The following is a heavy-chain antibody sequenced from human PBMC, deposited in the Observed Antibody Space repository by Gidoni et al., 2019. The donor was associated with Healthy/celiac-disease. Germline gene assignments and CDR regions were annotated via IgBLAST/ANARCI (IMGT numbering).Heavy chain of an antibody. V-gene: IGHV3-9*01. CDR1: GFTFDDYA. CDR2: ISWNSGSI. D-gene: IGHD2-2*01. J-gene: IGHJ3*02. Sequence: EVQLVESGGGLVQPGRSLRLSCAASGFTFDDYAMHWVRQAPGKGLEWVSGISWNSGSIGYADSVKGRFTISRDNAKNSLYLQMNSLRAEDTALYYCAKSSSPYIVVVPAAMAFDIWGQGTMVTVSS. CDR3: AKSSSPYIVVVPAAMAFDI.